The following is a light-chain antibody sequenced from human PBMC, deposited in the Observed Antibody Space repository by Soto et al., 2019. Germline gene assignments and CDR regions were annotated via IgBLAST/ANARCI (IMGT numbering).Light chain of an antibody. CDR1: GSDVGSNNR. Sequence: QSVLTQPPSVSGSPGQSVAISCTGTGSDVGSNNRVSWYQQPPGSAPKLIIYDVSNRPSAIPDRFSGSKSANTASLTISGLQTEDEADYYCSSYTTSNTYVFGTGTKVT. J-gene: IGLJ1*01. V-gene: IGLV2-18*02. CDR2: DVS. CDR3: SSYTTSNTYV.